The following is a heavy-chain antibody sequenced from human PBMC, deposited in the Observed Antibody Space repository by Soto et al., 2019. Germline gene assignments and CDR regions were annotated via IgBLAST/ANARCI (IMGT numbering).Heavy chain of an antibody. CDR1: GGTFSSYA. CDR3: AGADGGLYYYYYYGMDV. CDR2: IIPIFGTA. D-gene: IGHD3-16*01. Sequence: VASVKVSCKASGGTFSSYAISWVRQAPGQGLEWMGGIIPIFGTANYAQKFQGRVTITADESTSTAYMELSSLRSEDTAVYYCAGADGGLYYYYYYGMDVWGQGTTVTVSS. V-gene: IGHV1-69*13. J-gene: IGHJ6*02.